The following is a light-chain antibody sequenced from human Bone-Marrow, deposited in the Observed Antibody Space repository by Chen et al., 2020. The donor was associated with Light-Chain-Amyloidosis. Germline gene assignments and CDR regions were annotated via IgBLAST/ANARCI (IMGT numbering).Light chain of an antibody. CDR2: RDT. V-gene: IGLV3-25*03. J-gene: IGLJ2*01. CDR1: ALPTKY. Sequence: SYELTQPPSVSVSPGKTARSTCSGDALPTKYAYWYQQKPGQAPVLVIHRDTERPSGISERFSGSSSGTTATLTISGVQAEDEADYHCQSADSSGTYEVIFGGGTKLTVL. CDR3: QSADSSGTYEVI.